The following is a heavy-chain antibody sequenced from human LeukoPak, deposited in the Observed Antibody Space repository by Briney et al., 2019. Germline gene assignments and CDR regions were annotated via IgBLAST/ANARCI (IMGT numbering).Heavy chain of an antibody. CDR3: ARGRKAAAPGY. V-gene: IGHV4-59*01. D-gene: IGHD6-13*01. CDR1: GGSISSYY. J-gene: IGHJ4*02. CDR2: ISDSGST. Sequence: SETLSLTCTVSGGSISSYYWSWIRQPPGKGLEWIGYISDSGSTNYNPSLKSRVTILVDTSKNQFSLKLSSVTAADTAVYYCARGRKAAAPGYWGQGTLVTVSS.